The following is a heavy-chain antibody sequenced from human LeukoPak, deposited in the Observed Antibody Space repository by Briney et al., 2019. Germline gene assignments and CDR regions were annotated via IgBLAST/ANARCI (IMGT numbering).Heavy chain of an antibody. J-gene: IGHJ4*02. CDR3: AREQSGSLDY. Sequence: GGSLRLSCAASGFTFGSYSMNWVRQAPGKGLEWVSSISSSSSYIYYADSVKGRFTISRDNAKNSLYLQMNSLRAEDTAVYYCAREQSGSLDYWGQGTLVTVSS. CDR1: GFTFGSYS. V-gene: IGHV3-21*01. CDR2: ISSSSSYI. D-gene: IGHD5-12*01.